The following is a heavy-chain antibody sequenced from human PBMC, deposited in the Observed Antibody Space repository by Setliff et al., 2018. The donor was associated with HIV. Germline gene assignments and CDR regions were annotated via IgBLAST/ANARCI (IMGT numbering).Heavy chain of an antibody. J-gene: IGHJ6*03. CDR3: ARDMTTVTYYYYYYYMDA. Sequence: TLSLTCTVSGGSISSSSYYWGWIRQPPGKGLEWIGSIYYSGSTYYNPSLKSRVTISVDTSKDQFSLKLSSVTAADTAMYYCARDMTTVTYYYYYYYMDAWGKGTTVTVSS. CDR1: GGSISSSSYY. D-gene: IGHD4-17*01. CDR2: IYYSGST. V-gene: IGHV4-39*07.